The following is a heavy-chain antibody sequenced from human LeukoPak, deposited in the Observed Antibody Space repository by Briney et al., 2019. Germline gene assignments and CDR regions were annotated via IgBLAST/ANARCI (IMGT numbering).Heavy chain of an antibody. CDR3: ASGRGVRILGYYYDY. J-gene: IGHJ4*02. D-gene: IGHD1-26*01. Sequence: PSETLSLTCAVSGGSFSGYYWTWIRQAPGKGLEWTGSITIGGKTNSNPSLQSRVTISIDPSKTQFSLELRSVTAADSAVYYCASGRGVRILGYYYDYWGQGILVTASS. V-gene: IGHV4-34*01. CDR1: GGSFSGYY. CDR2: ITIGGKT.